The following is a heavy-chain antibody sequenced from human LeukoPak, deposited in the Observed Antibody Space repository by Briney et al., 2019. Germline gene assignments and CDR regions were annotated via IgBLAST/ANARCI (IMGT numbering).Heavy chain of an antibody. CDR1: GFTFSSHW. CDR3: TRVGYIDEGIDY. V-gene: IGHV3-7*04. J-gene: IGHJ4*02. Sequence: PGGSLRLSCAAPGFTFSSHWMSWVRQAPGKGLEWVANINQGGNDRNYVDSVKGRFTISRDNAKNSLYLQMNSLRAEDTAIYYCTRVGYIDEGIDYWGQGALVTVSS. CDR2: INQGGNDR. D-gene: IGHD5-24*01.